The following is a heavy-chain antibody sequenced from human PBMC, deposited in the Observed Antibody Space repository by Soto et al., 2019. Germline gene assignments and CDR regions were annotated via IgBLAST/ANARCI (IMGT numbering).Heavy chain of an antibody. Sequence: PGASLRLSCAASGFTFSTYTMTWVRQAPGKGLEWVSSISSSSTYIYYADSVKGRFTISRDDAKNSLFLQMNSLRAEDTAVYYCARDIGSYAYGEGYWGQGIQVTVSS. D-gene: IGHD3-10*01. CDR3: ARDIGSYAYGEGY. CDR1: GFTFSTYT. J-gene: IGHJ4*02. V-gene: IGHV3-21*01. CDR2: ISSSSTYI.